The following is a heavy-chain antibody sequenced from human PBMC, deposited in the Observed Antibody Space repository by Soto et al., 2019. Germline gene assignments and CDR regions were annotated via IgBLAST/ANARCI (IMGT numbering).Heavy chain of an antibody. J-gene: IGHJ5*02. CDR1: GGSISSGGYY. Sequence: PSETLSLTCTVSGGSISSGGYYWSWIRQHPGKGLEWIGYIYYSGSTYYNPSLKSRVTISVDTSKNHFSLKLSSVTAADTAVYYCARVKGYCSGGSCYPNNWFDPWGQGTLVTVSS. V-gene: IGHV4-31*03. CDR3: ARVKGYCSGGSCYPNNWFDP. CDR2: IYYSGST. D-gene: IGHD2-15*01.